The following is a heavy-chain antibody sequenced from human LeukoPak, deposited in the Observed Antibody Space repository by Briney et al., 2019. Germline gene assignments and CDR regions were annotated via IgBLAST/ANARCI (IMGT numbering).Heavy chain of an antibody. CDR1: RYTLTQLS. Sequence: APVKVSCKVSRYTLTQLSMHWVRQAPGKGLEWMGGFDPEDGETIYAQKFQGRVTMTEDTSTDTAYMELSSLRSEDTAVYYCATGSSSGFDYWGQGTLVTVSS. CDR3: ATGSSSGFDY. J-gene: IGHJ4*02. D-gene: IGHD6-13*01. V-gene: IGHV1-24*01. CDR2: FDPEDGET.